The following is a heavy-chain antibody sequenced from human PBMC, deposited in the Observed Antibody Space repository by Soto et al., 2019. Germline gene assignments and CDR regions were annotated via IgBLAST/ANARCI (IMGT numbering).Heavy chain of an antibody. V-gene: IGHV4-39*01. CDR1: GGSISSSSYY. J-gene: IGHJ6*02. CDR3: ARHSHSSSWYSTYYYYYGMDV. Sequence: QLQLQESGPGLVKPSETLSLTCTVSGGSISSSSYYWGWIRQPPGKGLEWIGSIYYSGSTYYNPSLKSRVTISVDTSKNQFSLKLSSVTAADTAVYYCARHSHSSSWYSTYYYYYGMDVWGQGTTVTVSS. CDR2: IYYSGST. D-gene: IGHD6-13*01.